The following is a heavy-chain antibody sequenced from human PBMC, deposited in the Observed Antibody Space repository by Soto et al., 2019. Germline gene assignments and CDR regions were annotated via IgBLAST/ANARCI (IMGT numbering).Heavy chain of an antibody. CDR1: GYTFTSYG. CDR2: ISAYNGNT. V-gene: IGHV1-18*01. J-gene: IGHJ3*02. CDR3: ARGNRWLQWDAFDI. Sequence: GPSVKVSCKASGYTFTSYGISWVRQAPGQGLEWMGWISAYNGNTNYAQKLQGRVTMTTDTSTSTAYMELRSLRSDDTAVYYCARGNRWLQWDAFDIWGQGTMVTVSS. D-gene: IGHD5-12*01.